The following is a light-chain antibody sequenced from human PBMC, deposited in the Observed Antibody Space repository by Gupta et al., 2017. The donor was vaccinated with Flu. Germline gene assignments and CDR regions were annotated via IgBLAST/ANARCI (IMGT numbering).Light chain of an antibody. CDR3: QQYNNWPPLT. CDR2: GAS. J-gene: IGKJ4*01. CDR1: QSISSV. V-gene: IGKV3-15*01. Sequence: ERVTLSWSASQSISSVVAWYQQRTGQAPRLLIYGASSRATGIPARFTGSGSGTEFTLTIISLESEDIATYYCQQYNNWPPLTFGGGTKVEIK.